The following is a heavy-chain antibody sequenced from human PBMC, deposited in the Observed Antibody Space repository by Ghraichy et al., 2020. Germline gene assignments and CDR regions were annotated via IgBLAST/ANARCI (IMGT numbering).Heavy chain of an antibody. CDR2: INHSGST. V-gene: IGHV4-34*01. CDR3: ARGTVNPIAAAGTPRPFQH. CDR1: GGSFSGYY. J-gene: IGHJ1*01. Sequence: SETLSLTCAVYGGSFSGYYWSWIRQPPGKGLEWIGEINHSGSTNYNPSLKSRVTISVDTSKNQFSLKLSSVTDADTAVYYCARGTVNPIAAAGTPRPFQHWGQGTLVTVSS. D-gene: IGHD6-13*01.